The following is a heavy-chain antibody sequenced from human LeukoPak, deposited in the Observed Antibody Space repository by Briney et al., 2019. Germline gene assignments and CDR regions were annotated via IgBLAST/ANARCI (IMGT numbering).Heavy chain of an antibody. CDR2: INNDGSRT. CDR1: GFTLSNYW. CDR3: ATGYTYASNWFDP. V-gene: IGHV3-74*01. Sequence: GGSLRLSCAASGFTLSNYWMHWVRQAPGKGLVWVSCINNDGSRTIYADSVKGRFTISRDNAKNTLYLQMNSLRADDTAVYYCATGYTYASNWFDPWGQGTLVTVSS. J-gene: IGHJ5*02. D-gene: IGHD5-18*01.